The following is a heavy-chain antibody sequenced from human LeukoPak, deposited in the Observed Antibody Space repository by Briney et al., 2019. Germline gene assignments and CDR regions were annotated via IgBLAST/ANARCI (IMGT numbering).Heavy chain of an antibody. V-gene: IGHV4-59*01. J-gene: IGHJ5*02. Sequence: SETLSLTCTVSGDSISSYYWSWIRQPPGKGLEWIGEIYYSGSPNYNASLKSRVTISVDTSKNEFSLKLRSLIAADTALYYCARRRREGNWHDSGNWLDPWGQGILVTVSS. CDR2: IYYSGSP. CDR3: ARRRREGNWHDSGNWLDP. CDR1: GDSISSYY. D-gene: IGHD1-20*01.